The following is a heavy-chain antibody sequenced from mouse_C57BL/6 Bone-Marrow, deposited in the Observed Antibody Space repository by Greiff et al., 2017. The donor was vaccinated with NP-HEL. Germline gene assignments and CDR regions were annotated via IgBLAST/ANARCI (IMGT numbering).Heavy chain of an antibody. CDR1: GFTFSDYY. V-gene: IGHV5-12*01. Sequence: EVQRVESGGGLVQPGGSLKLSCAASGFTFSDYYMYWVRQTPEKRLEWVAYISNGGGSTYYPDTVKGRFTISRDNAKNTLYLQMSRLKSEDTAMYYCARQPIYYYGSLWYFDVWGTGTTVTVSS. J-gene: IGHJ1*03. CDR2: ISNGGGST. D-gene: IGHD1-1*01. CDR3: ARQPIYYYGSLWYFDV.